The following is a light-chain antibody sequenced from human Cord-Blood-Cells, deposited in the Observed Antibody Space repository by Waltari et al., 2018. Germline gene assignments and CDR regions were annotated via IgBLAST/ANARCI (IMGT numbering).Light chain of an antibody. Sequence: SALTQPASVSGSPGQSITLPGTGTTSAVGRYNLVPWYHQHPGKAPKLMIYEVSKRPSGVSNRFSGSKSGNTASLTISGLQAEDEADYYCCSYAGSSTWVFGGGTKLTVL. CDR3: CSYAGSSTWV. CDR2: EVS. CDR1: TSAVGRYNL. J-gene: IGLJ3*02. V-gene: IGLV2-23*02.